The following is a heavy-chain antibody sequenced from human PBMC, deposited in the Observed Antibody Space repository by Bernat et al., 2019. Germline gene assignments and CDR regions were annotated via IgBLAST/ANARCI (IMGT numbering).Heavy chain of an antibody. CDR1: GFTFSSYA. V-gene: IGHV3-30-3*01. Sequence: QVQLVESGGGVVQPGRSLRLSCAASGFTFSSYAMHWVRQAPGKGLEWVAVISYDGSNKYYADSVKGRFTISRDNSKNTLYLQMNRLRAEDTAVYYCARDHVITFGGVIAFGWFDPWGQGTLVTVSS. D-gene: IGHD3-16*02. CDR3: ARDHVITFGGVIAFGWFDP. CDR2: ISYDGSNK. J-gene: IGHJ5*02.